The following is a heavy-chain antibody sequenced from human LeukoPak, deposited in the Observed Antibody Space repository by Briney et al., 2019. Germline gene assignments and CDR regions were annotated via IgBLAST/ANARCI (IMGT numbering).Heavy chain of an antibody. CDR3: ASSVIVGEFDY. J-gene: IGHJ4*02. CDR1: GYTFTSYA. CDR2: IIPIFGTA. D-gene: IGHD3-22*01. Sequence: ASVKVSCKASGYTFTSYAISWVRQAPGQGLEWMGGIIPIFGTANYAQKFQGRVTITTDESTSTAYMELSSLRSEDTAVYYCASSVIVGEFDYWGQGTLVTVSS. V-gene: IGHV1-69*05.